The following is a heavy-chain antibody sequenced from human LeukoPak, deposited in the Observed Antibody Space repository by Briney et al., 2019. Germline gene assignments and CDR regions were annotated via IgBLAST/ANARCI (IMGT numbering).Heavy chain of an antibody. V-gene: IGHV4-34*01. CDR1: GGSFSGYY. CDR3: ARVPYGSGWYRDFDY. CDR2: INHSGST. J-gene: IGHJ4*02. D-gene: IGHD6-19*01. Sequence: TSETLSLTCAVYGGSFSGYYWSWIRQPPGKGLEWIGEINHSGSTNYNPSLKSRVTISVDTSKNQFSLKLSSVTAADTAVHYCARVPYGSGWYRDFDYWGQGTLVTVSS.